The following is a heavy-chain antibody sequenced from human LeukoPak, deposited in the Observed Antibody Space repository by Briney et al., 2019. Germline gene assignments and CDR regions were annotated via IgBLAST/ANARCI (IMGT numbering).Heavy chain of an antibody. CDR3: ARQIRLELLDYFDY. D-gene: IGHD1-7*01. CDR2: IYPGDSDT. CDR1: GYSVNTHW. Sequence: GESLQISCKASGYSVNTHWIGWVRQMPGKGLEWMAIIYPGDSDTRYSPSFQGQVTISADKSISTAYLQWSSLKASDTAMYYCARQIRLELLDYFDYWGQGTLVTVSS. V-gene: IGHV5-51*01. J-gene: IGHJ4*02.